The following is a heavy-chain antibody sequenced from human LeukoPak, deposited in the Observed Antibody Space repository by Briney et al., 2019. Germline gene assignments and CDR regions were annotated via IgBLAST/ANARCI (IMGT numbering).Heavy chain of an antibody. D-gene: IGHD3-10*01. CDR3: SRDGGFGFLAAFDI. CDR2: ISGSGSVS. V-gene: IGHV3-48*02. J-gene: IGHJ3*02. Sequence: GGSLRLSCADPGFTFSSYSMNWVRQAPGKGLEWISYISGSGSVSYYEDSVKGRFTISRDNDKNSLYLQMNSVRDEDTALYYCSRDGGFGFLAAFDIWGQGTMVTVSS. CDR1: GFTFSSYS.